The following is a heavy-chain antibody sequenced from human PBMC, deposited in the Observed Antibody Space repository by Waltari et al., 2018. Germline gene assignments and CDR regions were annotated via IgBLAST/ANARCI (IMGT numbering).Heavy chain of an antibody. D-gene: IGHD5-18*01. CDR2: MNPNSGNT. V-gene: IGHV1-8*02. Sequence: QVQLVQSGAEVKKPGASVKVSCKASGYTFTSYDINWVRPATGQGLEWMGWMNPNSGNTGYAQKFQGRVTMTRNTSISTAYMELSSLRSEDTAVYYCARGGVGIQLWLLYAFDIWGQGTMVTVSS. CDR1: GYTFTSYD. CDR3: ARGGVGIQLWLLYAFDI. J-gene: IGHJ3*02.